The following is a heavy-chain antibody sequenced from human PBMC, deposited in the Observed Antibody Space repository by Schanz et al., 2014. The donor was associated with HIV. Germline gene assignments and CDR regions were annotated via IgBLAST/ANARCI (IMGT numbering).Heavy chain of an antibody. CDR2: ISSNTNYI. CDR3: VRGDTVFEY. D-gene: IGHD5-18*01. CDR1: GFTFNNYS. Sequence: DVQLVESGGGLVKRGGSLRLSCAASGFTFNNYSVNWVRQAPGKGLEWISSISSNTNYINYADSVKGRFTISRDNAKNSLYLQMNSLRFADTAVYYCVRGDTVFEYWGQGTLVTVS. V-gene: IGHV3-21*01. J-gene: IGHJ4*02.